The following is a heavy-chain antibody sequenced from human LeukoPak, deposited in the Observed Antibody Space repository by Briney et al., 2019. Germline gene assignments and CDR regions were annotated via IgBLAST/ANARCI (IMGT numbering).Heavy chain of an antibody. J-gene: IGHJ4*02. Sequence: ASVKVSCKASGYTFTSCGISWVRQAPGQGLEWMGWISAYNGNTNYAQKLQGRVTMTTDTSTSTAYMELRSLRSDDTAVYYCARTPNLGGVIVTHLLFDYWGQGTLVTVSS. D-gene: IGHD3-16*02. V-gene: IGHV1-18*01. CDR1: GYTFTSCG. CDR3: ARTPNLGGVIVTHLLFDY. CDR2: ISAYNGNT.